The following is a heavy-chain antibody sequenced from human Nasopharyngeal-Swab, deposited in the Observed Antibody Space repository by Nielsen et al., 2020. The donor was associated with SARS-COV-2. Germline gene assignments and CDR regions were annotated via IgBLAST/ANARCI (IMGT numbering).Heavy chain of an antibody. J-gene: IGHJ6*02. D-gene: IGHD3-10*01. CDR2: IKQDGSEK. CDR3: AREVRMSRGLIIIDYDYYGMDV. CDR1: GFTFNNYA. V-gene: IGHV3-7*01. Sequence: GESLKISCAASGFTFNNYAMSWVRQAPGKGLEWVANIKQDGSEKYYVDSVEGRFTISRDNAQNSLYLQMNSLRAEDTALYYCAREVRMSRGLIIIDYDYYGMDVWGQGTTVTVSS.